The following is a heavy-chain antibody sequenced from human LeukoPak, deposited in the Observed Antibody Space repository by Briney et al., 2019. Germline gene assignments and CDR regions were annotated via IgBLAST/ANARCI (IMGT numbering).Heavy chain of an antibody. CDR2: VCCDRNTI. CDR3: ESFRAETTRFEY. V-gene: IGHV3-30*03. CDR1: GFTFRNYT. D-gene: IGHD1/OR15-1a*01. J-gene: IGHJ4*02. Sequence: GSLRLSCAASGFTFRNYTMYWVRQAPGRGLEWAAVVCCDRNTIYYADSVKGRFSISRDNAKNTLYLEMNSLRPEDTAVYYCESFRAETTRFEYWGQGTLVTVSS.